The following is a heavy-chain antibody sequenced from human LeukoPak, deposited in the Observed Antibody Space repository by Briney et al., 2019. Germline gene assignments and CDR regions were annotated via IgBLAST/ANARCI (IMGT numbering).Heavy chain of an antibody. V-gene: IGHV3-30*02. D-gene: IGHD7-27*01. CDR2: IRYDGTHK. CDR3: DREEFRVTGGYFDY. J-gene: IGHJ4*02. CDR1: GFTFSSCG. Sequence: PGGSLRLSCAASGFTFSSCGMHWVRQAPGKGLEWLAFIRYDGTHKYYSDSVKGRFTISRDNSRNTLYLQMNSLRAEDTAVYYCDREEFRVTGGYFDYWGQGTLVTVSS.